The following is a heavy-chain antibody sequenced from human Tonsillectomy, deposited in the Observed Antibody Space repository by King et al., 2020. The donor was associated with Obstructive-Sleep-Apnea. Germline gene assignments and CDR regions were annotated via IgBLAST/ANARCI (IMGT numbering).Heavy chain of an antibody. CDR3: ARDPLSSSGGSCFDY. Sequence: VQLVESGGGVVQPGRSLRLSCAASTFTFSNYAMHWVRQAPGKGLEWVAVISDYGSNKNYADPVKGRFTISRDNSKNTLYLQMNSQRAEDTAVFYCARDPLSSSGGSCFDYWGQGTLVTVSS. CDR1: TFTFSNYA. CDR2: ISDYGSNK. V-gene: IGHV3-30*04. J-gene: IGHJ4*02. D-gene: IGHD2-15*01.